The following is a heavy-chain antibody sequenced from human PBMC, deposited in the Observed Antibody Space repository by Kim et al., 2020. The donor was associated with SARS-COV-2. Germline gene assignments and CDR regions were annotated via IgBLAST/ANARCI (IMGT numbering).Heavy chain of an antibody. J-gene: IGHJ5*02. Sequence: PSVKVSCKASDYTFDSYGISRVRQAPGQGLEWMGWISAYNGDTNYAQNFQDRLTMTTDTSTSTVHMELRSLRSDDTAIYYCSRDPSGLGWFDPWGQGTLV. CDR1: DYTFDSYG. V-gene: IGHV1-18*01. CDR3: SRDPSGLGWFDP. CDR2: ISAYNGDT. D-gene: IGHD2-21*01.